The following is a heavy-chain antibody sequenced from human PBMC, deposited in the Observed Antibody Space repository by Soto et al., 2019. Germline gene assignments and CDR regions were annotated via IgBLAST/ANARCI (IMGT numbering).Heavy chain of an antibody. D-gene: IGHD3-22*01. J-gene: IGHJ4*02. CDR3: ARARYDSSGYYYFDY. V-gene: IGHV4-34*01. CDR1: GGSFSGYY. Sequence: SETLSLICAVYGGSFSGYYWSWIRQPPGKGLEWIGEINHSGSTNYNPSLKSRVTISVDTSKNQFSLKLSSVTAADTAVYYCARARYDSSGYYYFDYWGQGTLVTVSS. CDR2: INHSGST.